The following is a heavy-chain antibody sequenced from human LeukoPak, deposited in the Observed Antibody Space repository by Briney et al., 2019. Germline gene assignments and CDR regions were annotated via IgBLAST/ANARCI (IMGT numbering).Heavy chain of an antibody. Sequence: ASVKVSCKASGYTFTGYYMHWVRQAPGQGLEWMGWINPNSGGTNYAQKFQGRVTMTRDTSISTAYMELSRLRSDDTAVYYCARGARTTMVRGPPVYWGQGTLVTVSS. CDR1: GYTFTGYY. V-gene: IGHV1-2*02. CDR2: INPNSGGT. D-gene: IGHD3-10*01. CDR3: ARGARTTMVRGPPVY. J-gene: IGHJ4*02.